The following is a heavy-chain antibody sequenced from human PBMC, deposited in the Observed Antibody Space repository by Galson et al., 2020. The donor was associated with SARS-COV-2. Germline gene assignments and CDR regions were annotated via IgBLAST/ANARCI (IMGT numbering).Heavy chain of an antibody. CDR3: ARGGWNYGYYYCYMDV. D-gene: IGHD1-7*01. V-gene: IGHV1-69*13. CDR2: IIPIFGTE. CDR1: GGTFSSYA. J-gene: IGHJ6*03. Sequence: SVKVSCKASGGTFSSYAISWVRQAPGQGLEWMGGIIPIFGTENYPQKFQDRVTITADESTSTPYMELRSQRSEDTAVYYCARGGWNYGYYYCYMDVCGKGTTVTVSS.